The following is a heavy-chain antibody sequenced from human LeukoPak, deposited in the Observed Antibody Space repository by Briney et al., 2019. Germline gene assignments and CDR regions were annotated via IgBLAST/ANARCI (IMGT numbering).Heavy chain of an antibody. CDR2: ISASGGST. CDR1: GFIFNSYA. CDR3: AKGALAAAGSGFEY. D-gene: IGHD6-13*01. Sequence: GGSLRLSCAVSGFIFNSYATSWVRQAPGKGLEWVSSISASGGSTYHADSVKGRFTISRDNSKNTVHLQMNSLRADDTALYYCAKGALAAAGSGFEYWGQGTLVTVFS. V-gene: IGHV3-23*01. J-gene: IGHJ4*02.